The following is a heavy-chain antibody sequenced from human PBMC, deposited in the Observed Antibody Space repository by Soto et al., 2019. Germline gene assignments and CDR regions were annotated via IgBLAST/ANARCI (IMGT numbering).Heavy chain of an antibody. D-gene: IGHD2-15*01. CDR3: ARDRHCSGGSCHWDYNIPAFDI. CDR1: GGTFSSYA. V-gene: IGHV1-69*06. Sequence: SVKVSCKASGGTFSSYAISWVRQAPGQGLEWMGGIIPIFGTANYAQKFQGRVTITADKSTSTAYMELSSLRSEDTAVYYCARDRHCSGGSCHWDYNIPAFDIWGQGTMVTVSS. J-gene: IGHJ3*02. CDR2: IIPIFGTA.